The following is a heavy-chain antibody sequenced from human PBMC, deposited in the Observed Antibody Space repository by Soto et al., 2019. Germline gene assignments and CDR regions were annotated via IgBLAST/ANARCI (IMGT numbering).Heavy chain of an antibody. CDR3: ARHPERIAQIGWFDP. Sequence: GGSLRLSCAASGFTFSSYSMNWVRQAPGKGLEWVSSISSSSSYIYYADSVKGRFTISRDDAKNSLYLQMNSLRAEDTAVYYCARHPERIAQIGWFDPWGQGTLVTVSS. D-gene: IGHD6-13*01. CDR2: ISSSSSYI. J-gene: IGHJ5*02. V-gene: IGHV3-21*01. CDR1: GFTFSSYS.